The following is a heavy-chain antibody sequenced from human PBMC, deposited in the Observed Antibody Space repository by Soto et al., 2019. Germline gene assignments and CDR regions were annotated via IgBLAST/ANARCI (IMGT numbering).Heavy chain of an antibody. CDR3: ARRYGDCFDF. J-gene: IGHJ4*02. Sequence: SDTLSLTCTVSGGSISSYYWSWIRQPPGKGLEWIGYIYYSGSTNYNPSLKSRVTISVDTSKNQFSLKLSSVTAADTAVYYCARRYGDCFDFWGQGTVVTVSS. V-gene: IGHV4-59*08. D-gene: IGHD4-17*01. CDR2: IYYSGST. CDR1: GGSISSYY.